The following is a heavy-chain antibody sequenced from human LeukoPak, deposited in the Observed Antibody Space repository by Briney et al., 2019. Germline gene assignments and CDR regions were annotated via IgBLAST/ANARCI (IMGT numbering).Heavy chain of an antibody. CDR1: GFTVSSNY. D-gene: IGHD2-2*03. J-gene: IGHJ4*02. CDR2: IYSGGST. Sequence: GGSLRLSCAASGFTVSSNYMSWGRQAPGKGLEWGSVIYSGGSTYYADSVKGRFTISRDNSKNTLYLQMNSLRDEDTAVYYCARDLAIVVVPAAPSFDYWGQGTLVTVSS. CDR3: ARDLAIVVVPAAPSFDY. V-gene: IGHV3-66*01.